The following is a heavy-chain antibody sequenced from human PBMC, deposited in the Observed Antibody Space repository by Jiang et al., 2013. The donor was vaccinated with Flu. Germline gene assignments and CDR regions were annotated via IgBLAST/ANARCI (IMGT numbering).Heavy chain of an antibody. CDR3: ARDPSGWYYFDY. CDR2: IKQDGSEK. CDR1: FSGYW. V-gene: IGHV3-7*01. J-gene: IGHJ4*02. D-gene: IGHD6-19*01. Sequence: FSGYWMSWVRQAPGKGLEWVANIKQDGSEKYYVDSVKGRFTISRDNAKNSLYLQMNSLRAEDTAVYYCARDPSGWYYFDYWGQGTLVTVSS.